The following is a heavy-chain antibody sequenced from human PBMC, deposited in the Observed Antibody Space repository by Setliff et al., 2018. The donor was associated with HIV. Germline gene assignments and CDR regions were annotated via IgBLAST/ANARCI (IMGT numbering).Heavy chain of an antibody. CDR3: ARGDGYRGNDAYYDSGMDV. Sequence: PSETLSLTCDVSGGSISSFNWWGWVRQSPGKGLEWIGEIYHTGSTNYSPSLKSRVTISVDKSKNQFSLRLNSVTAADTAVYYCARGDGYRGNDAYYDSGMDVWGQGITVTVSS. D-gene: IGHD5-12*01. V-gene: IGHV4-4*02. CDR2: IYHTGST. CDR1: GGSISSFNW. J-gene: IGHJ6*02.